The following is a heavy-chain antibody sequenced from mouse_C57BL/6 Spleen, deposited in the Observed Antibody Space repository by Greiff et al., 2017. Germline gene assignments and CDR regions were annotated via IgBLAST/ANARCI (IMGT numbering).Heavy chain of an antibody. Sequence: QVQLQQPGAELVKPGASVKLSCKASGYTFTSYWMHWVKQRPGQGLEWIGMIHPNSGSTNYNEKFKSKATLTVDKSSSTAYMQLSSLTSEDSAVYYCAREGITPVVARDFDYWGQGTTLTVSS. CDR2: IHPNSGST. J-gene: IGHJ2*01. V-gene: IGHV1-64*01. D-gene: IGHD1-1*01. CDR1: GYTFTSYW. CDR3: AREGITPVVARDFDY.